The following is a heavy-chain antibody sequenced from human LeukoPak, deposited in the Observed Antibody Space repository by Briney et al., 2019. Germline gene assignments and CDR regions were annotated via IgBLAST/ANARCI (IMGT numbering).Heavy chain of an antibody. CDR2: IYYSGST. Sequence: ASETLSLTCTVSGGSISSYYWSWIRQPPGTGLEWIGYIYYSGSTNYNPSLKSRVTISVDTSKNQFSLKLSSVTAADTAVYYCARAMVRGVNWYWFDPWGQGTLVTVSS. J-gene: IGHJ5*02. D-gene: IGHD3-10*01. V-gene: IGHV4-59*01. CDR1: GGSISSYY. CDR3: ARAMVRGVNWYWFDP.